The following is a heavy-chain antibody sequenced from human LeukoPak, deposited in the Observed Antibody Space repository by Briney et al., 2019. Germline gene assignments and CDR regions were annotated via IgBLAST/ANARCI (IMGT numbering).Heavy chain of an antibody. CDR3: ARDGTPYYYDSSGIYPFDY. V-gene: IGHV1-2*04. Sequence: ATVKVSCKASGYTFTGYYMHWVRQAPGQGLEWMGWINPNSGGTNYAQKFQGWVTMTRDTSTSTAYMELRSLRSDDTAVYYCARDGTPYYYDSSGIYPFDYWGQGTLVTVSS. CDR2: INPNSGGT. CDR1: GYTFTGYY. D-gene: IGHD3-22*01. J-gene: IGHJ4*02.